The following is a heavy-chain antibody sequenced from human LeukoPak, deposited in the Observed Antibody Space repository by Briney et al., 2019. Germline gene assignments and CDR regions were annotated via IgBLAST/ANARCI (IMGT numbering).Heavy chain of an antibody. CDR1: GGSISSYY. J-gene: IGHJ4*02. Sequence: PSETLSLTCTVSGGSISSYYWSWIRQPPGKGLEWIGYIYYSGSTNYNPSLKSRVTISVDTSKNRFSLKLTSVTAADTAVYYCARGPPFWLRGFYFDYWGQGSVVTVSS. V-gene: IGHV4-59*12. CDR3: ARGPPFWLRGFYFDY. D-gene: IGHD3-10*01. CDR2: IYYSGST.